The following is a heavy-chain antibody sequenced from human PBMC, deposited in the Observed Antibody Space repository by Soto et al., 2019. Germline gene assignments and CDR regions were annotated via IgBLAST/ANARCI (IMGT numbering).Heavy chain of an antibody. V-gene: IGHV1-69*06. J-gene: IGHJ4*01. CDR1: GGIFSSNT. Sequence: QVYLVQSGAEVKKPGSSVKISCKASGGIFSSNTINWVRQAAGQGLEWMGGIIPLFGTANYAEKFQDRVTITAEKSTKTEYMELTSLRSEDTAVYYCASKAACGGDCYAFDSWGHGTLVNVSS. CDR2: IIPLFGTA. CDR3: ASKAACGGDCYAFDS. D-gene: IGHD2-21*02.